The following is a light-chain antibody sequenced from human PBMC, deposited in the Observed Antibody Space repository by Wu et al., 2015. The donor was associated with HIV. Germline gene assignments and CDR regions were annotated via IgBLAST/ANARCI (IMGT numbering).Light chain of an antibody. CDR2: AAS. CDR1: QIIDSSY. Sequence: EIVLTQSPGTLSLSPGERATLSCRASQIIDSSYLAWYQQKPGQAPRLVIYAASSRATGIPDRFSGNGSGTDFTLTISRLEPEDFAVYYCQQYGSSLPWTFGQGTKVEI. J-gene: IGKJ1*01. CDR3: QQYGSSLPWT. V-gene: IGKV3-20*01.